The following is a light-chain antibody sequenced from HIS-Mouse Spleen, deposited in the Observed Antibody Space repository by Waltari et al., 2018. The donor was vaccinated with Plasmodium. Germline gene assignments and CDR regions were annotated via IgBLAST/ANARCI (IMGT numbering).Light chain of an antibody. V-gene: IGLV3-10*01. J-gene: IGLJ3*02. CDR3: YSTDSSGNHRV. CDR2: DDR. CDR1: ALPKKY. Sequence: SSELTQQPSVSVSPGQTARITCSGDALPKKYAYWYQKKAGQDPVLVIDDDRQRPSGIRVVFSGARSGTMDTLTISGAQGEDEADYYCYSTDSSGNHRVFGGGTKLTVL.